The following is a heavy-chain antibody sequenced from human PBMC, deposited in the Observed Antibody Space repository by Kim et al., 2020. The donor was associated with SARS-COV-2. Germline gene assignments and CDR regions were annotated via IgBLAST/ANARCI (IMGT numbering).Heavy chain of an antibody. D-gene: IGHD4-17*01. CDR1: GFTFSTYG. CDR2: ISYDGSNK. CDR3: AASHKGTVNDY. V-gene: IGHV3-30*03. J-gene: IGHJ4*02. Sequence: GGSLRLSCAATGFTFSTYGMHWVRQAPGKGLEWVAVISYDGSNKYYADSVKGRFTVSRDNSKNTLYLQMNSLRAEDTAVYYCAASHKGTVNDYWGQGTLVTVSS.